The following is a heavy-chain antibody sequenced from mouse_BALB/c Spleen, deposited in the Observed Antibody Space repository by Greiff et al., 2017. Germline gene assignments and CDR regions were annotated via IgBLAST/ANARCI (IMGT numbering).Heavy chain of an antibody. J-gene: IGHJ2*01. Sequence: EVKLVESGGGLVQPGGSRKLSCAASGFTFSSFGMHWVRQAPEKGLEWVAYISSGSSTIYYADTVKGRFTISRDNPKNTLFLQMTSLRSEDTAMYYCARDSGSYWGQGTTLTVSS. CDR1: GFTFSSFG. V-gene: IGHV5-17*02. CDR2: ISSGSSTI. D-gene: IGHD4-1*01. CDR3: ARDSGSY.